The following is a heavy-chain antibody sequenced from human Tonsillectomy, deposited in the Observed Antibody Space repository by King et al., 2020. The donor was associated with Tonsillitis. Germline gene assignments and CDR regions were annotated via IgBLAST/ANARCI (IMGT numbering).Heavy chain of an antibody. CDR2: MSYDGSNK. CDR1: GFTFSNYG. CDR3: ARDKEWELLTRYGMGV. Sequence: VQLVESGGGVVQPGRSLRLSCAASGFTFSNYGMHWVRQAPGKGLEWVTVMSYDGSNKYYVDSVKGRFTISRDNSKNTLYLQMNSLRAEETAVYYCARDKEWELLTRYGMGVWGQGTTVTVSS. D-gene: IGHD1-26*01. V-gene: IGHV3-30*03. J-gene: IGHJ6*02.